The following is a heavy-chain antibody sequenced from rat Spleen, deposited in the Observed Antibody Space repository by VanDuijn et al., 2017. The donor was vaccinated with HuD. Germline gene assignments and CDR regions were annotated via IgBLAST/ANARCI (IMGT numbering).Heavy chain of an antibody. V-gene: IGHV2-43*01. D-gene: IGHD5-1*01. CDR2: IWSGGST. CDR3: TRAPGKGYVRDA. CDR1: GFSLSSSH. Sequence: QVQLKESGPGLVQSSQTLSLTCTVSGFSLSSSHVTWVRQPPGKGLEWLGIIWSGGSTEYNSALKSRLIISRDTSKSQLFLKMNSLQTEDTAIYYCTRAPGKGYVRDAWGQGTAVTVSS. J-gene: IGHJ4*01.